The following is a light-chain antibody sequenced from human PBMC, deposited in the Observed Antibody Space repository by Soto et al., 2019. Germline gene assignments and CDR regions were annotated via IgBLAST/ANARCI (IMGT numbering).Light chain of an antibody. J-gene: IGKJ2*01. CDR3: QQRSTWPRT. Sequence: EIVLTQSPATLSLSPGERATLSCRASQSISSNLAWYQQKPGQAPRLLIYDASKRATGFPARFSGGGSGTDFTLTISSLEPEDFAVYYCQQRSTWPRTFGQGTKLEIK. V-gene: IGKV3-11*01. CDR1: QSISSN. CDR2: DAS.